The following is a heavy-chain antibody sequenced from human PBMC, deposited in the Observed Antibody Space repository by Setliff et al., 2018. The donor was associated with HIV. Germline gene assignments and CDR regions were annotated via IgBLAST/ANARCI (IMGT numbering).Heavy chain of an antibody. D-gene: IGHD6-19*01. CDR1: GGSISSSSYY. J-gene: IGHJ6*02. Sequence: PSETLSLTCTVSGGSISSSSYYWGWIRQPPGKGLEWIGSIYYSGGTYYNPSLKSRVTISVDTSKRQFSLKLNSVTAADTAVYYCARDYGYSSGWYGDYYYYGMDVWGQGTTVTVSS. V-gene: IGHV4-39*07. CDR3: ARDYGYSSGWYGDYYYYGMDV. CDR2: IYYSGGT.